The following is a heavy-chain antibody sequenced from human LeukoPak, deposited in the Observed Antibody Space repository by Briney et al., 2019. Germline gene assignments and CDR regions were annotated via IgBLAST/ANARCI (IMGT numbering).Heavy chain of an antibody. CDR2: MNPYSGGT. J-gene: IGHJ4*02. CDR1: GYTFTGYY. Sequence: GASVKVSCKASGYTFTGYYMHWVRQAPGQGLEWMGWMNPYSGGTNYAQKFQGRVTMTRDTSISTAYMELSRLRSDDTAVYYCARRYSGSYLVDYWGQGTLVTVSS. CDR3: ARRYSGSYLVDY. V-gene: IGHV1-2*02. D-gene: IGHD1-26*01.